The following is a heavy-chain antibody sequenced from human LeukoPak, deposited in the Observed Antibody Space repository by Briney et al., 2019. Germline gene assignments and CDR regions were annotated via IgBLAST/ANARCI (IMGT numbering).Heavy chain of an antibody. CDR1: GFTLSTYG. Sequence: GGSLRLSCAAAGFTLSTYGMHWVRQAPGKGLEWVAVISYDGSNKYYADSVKGRFTISRDNSKNTLYLQMNSLRAEDTAVYYCAKASDGYNYGIDYWGQGTLVTVSS. D-gene: IGHD5-24*01. V-gene: IGHV3-30*18. CDR3: AKASDGYNYGIDY. J-gene: IGHJ4*02. CDR2: ISYDGSNK.